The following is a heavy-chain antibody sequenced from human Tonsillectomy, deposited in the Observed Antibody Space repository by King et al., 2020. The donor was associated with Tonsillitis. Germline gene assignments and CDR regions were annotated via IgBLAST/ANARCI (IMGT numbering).Heavy chain of an antibody. CDR2: IYYSGST. Sequence: QLQESGPGLVKPSQTLSLTCAVSGGSISSGGYSWGWIRQPPGKGLEWIGYIYYSGSTYYNPSLKSRVTISVDTSKNQFSLKLSSVTAADTAVYYCAFSSRDYYYYGMDVWGQGTTVTVSS. CDR1: GGSISSGGYS. D-gene: IGHD6-6*01. J-gene: IGHJ6*02. V-gene: IGHV4-30-4*07. CDR3: AFSSRDYYYYGMDV.